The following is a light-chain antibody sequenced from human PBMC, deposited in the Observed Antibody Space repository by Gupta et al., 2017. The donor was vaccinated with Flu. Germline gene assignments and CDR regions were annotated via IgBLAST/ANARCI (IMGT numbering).Light chain of an antibody. V-gene: IGLV2-14*03. CDR2: DVR. Sequence: QSALNQPASVSGSPGQSITISCTGTSSDVGGYKYVSWYHQHPGKAPKLMIVDVRNRPSGVSDRFSGSKAGDTASLIISGLQAEDEADYYGSSYTNTNTLVVFGGGTKLTVL. CDR1: SSDVGGYKY. J-gene: IGLJ3*02. CDR3: SSYTNTNTLVV.